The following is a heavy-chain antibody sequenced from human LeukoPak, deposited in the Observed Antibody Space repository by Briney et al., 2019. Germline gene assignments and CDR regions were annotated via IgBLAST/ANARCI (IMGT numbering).Heavy chain of an antibody. CDR3: ARSQVGATTEDY. V-gene: IGHV3-48*03. CDR1: GFTFSSYE. Sequence: GGSLRLSCAASGFTFSSYEMNWVRQAPGKGLEWVSYISSSGSTIYYADSVKGRFTISRENAKNSLYLQMNSLRAEDTAVYYCARSQVGATTEDYWGQGTLVTVSS. CDR2: ISSSGSTI. J-gene: IGHJ4*02. D-gene: IGHD1-26*01.